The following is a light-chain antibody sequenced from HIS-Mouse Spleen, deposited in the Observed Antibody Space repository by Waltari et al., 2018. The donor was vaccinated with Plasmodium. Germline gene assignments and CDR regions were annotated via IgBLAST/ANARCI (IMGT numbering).Light chain of an antibody. Sequence: DIQMTQSPYTLSASVGDRVTITCRASQSISSWLAWYQQKPGKAPKLLIYKASSLESGVPARFSRSRSGTEFTLTISCLQPDDFATYDCQQYNSYWTFGQGTKVEIK. CDR2: KAS. CDR3: QQYNSYWT. CDR1: QSISSW. V-gene: IGKV1-5*03. J-gene: IGKJ1*01.